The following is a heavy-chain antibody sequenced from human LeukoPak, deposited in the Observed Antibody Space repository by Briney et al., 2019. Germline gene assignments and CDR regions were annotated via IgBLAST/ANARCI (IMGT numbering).Heavy chain of an antibody. CDR2: IYTSGST. J-gene: IGHJ4*02. CDR1: GGSISSYY. V-gene: IGHV4-4*09. Sequence: SETLSLTCTVSGGSISSYYWSRIRQPPGKGLEWIGYIYTSGSTNYNPSLKSRVTISVDTSKNQFSLKLSSVTAADTAVYYCARQARWRELDYWGQGTLVTVSS. D-gene: IGHD1-26*01. CDR3: ARQARWRELDY.